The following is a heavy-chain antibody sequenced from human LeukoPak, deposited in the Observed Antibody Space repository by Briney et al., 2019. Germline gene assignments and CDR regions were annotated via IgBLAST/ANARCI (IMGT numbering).Heavy chain of an antibody. V-gene: IGHV3-15*01. CDR2: IKSKTDGGTT. CDR3: TTDGPMIAAPPGGDSDWFDP. J-gene: IGHJ5*02. D-gene: IGHD6-6*01. Sequence: PGGSLRLSCAASGFTFSNAWMSWVRQAPGKGLEWVGRIKSKTDGGTTDYAAPVKGRFTISRDDSKNTLYLQMNSLKTEDTAVYYCTTDGPMIAAPPGGDSDWFDPWGQGTLVTVSS. CDR1: GFTFSNAW.